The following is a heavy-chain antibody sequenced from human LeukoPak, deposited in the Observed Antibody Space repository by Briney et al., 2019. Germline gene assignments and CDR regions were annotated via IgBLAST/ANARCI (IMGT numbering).Heavy chain of an antibody. CDR3: ARYDSSGFYQYYFDY. CDR2: INPSGGST. V-gene: IGHV1-46*01. CDR1: GYTFTSYY. Sequence: ASVKVSCKASGYTFTSYYMHWVRQAPGQGLEWMGIINPSGGSTSYAQKFQGRVTMTRDMSTSTDYMELSSLRSEDTAVYYCARYDSSGFYQYYFDYWGLGTLVTVSS. J-gene: IGHJ4*02. D-gene: IGHD3-22*01.